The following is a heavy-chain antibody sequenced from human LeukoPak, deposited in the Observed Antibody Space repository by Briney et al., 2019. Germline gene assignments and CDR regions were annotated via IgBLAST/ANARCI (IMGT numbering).Heavy chain of an antibody. CDR2: VSTSGGST. Sequence: GSLRLSCAASGLTFSRYAMSWVRQAPGKGLEWVSGVSTSGGSTYYADSVKGRFTISRDNPKNTLHLQMNSLRAEDTAIYYCAKQAYDSPRTDFDYWGQGTLVTVSS. CDR3: AKQAYDSPRTDFDY. V-gene: IGHV3-23*01. CDR1: GLTFSRYA. J-gene: IGHJ4*02. D-gene: IGHD3-22*01.